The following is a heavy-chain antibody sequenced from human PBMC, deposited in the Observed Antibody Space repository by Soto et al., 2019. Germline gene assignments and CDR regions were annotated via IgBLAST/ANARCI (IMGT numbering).Heavy chain of an antibody. Sequence: ASVKVSCKVSGYTLTELSMHWVRQAPGKGLEWMGGFDTEDGETIYAQKFEGRVTMTEDTSTDTDYMELSSLRSEDTAVYYCATVSGFIVGATSYFDSWGQGTLVTVSS. CDR3: ATVSGFIVGATSYFDS. D-gene: IGHD1-26*01. CDR2: FDTEDGET. J-gene: IGHJ4*02. V-gene: IGHV1-24*01. CDR1: GYTLTELS.